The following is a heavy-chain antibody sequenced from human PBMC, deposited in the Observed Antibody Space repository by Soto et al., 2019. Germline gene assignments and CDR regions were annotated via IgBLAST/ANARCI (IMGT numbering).Heavy chain of an antibody. CDR1: GGSISSGGYY. J-gene: IGHJ5*02. V-gene: IGHV4-31*03. D-gene: IGHD2-2*01. Sequence: QVQLQESGPGLVKPSQTLSLTCTVSGGSISSGGYYWSWIRQHPGKGLAWIGYINYSGSTYYNPPPTRRVTISVDTSKNKFSLKLSSVTAADTAVYYCACLVVVPAAMVAWFDPWGQGTLVTVSS. CDR2: INYSGST. CDR3: ACLVVVPAAMVAWFDP.